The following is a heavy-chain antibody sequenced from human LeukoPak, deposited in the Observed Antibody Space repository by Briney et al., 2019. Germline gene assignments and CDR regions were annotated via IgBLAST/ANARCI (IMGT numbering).Heavy chain of an antibody. CDR3: AREGHTSGYCGTFDV. D-gene: IGHD3-22*01. J-gene: IGHJ3*01. Sequence: GGSLRLSCAASGIAFSNSIMHWVRQAPGKGLEWVSAMSFDGFSKYYADSLKGRLSISRDDSKNTVYLQMNSLRLEDTAVYYCAREGHTSGYCGTFDVWGQGTTVVVSS. V-gene: IGHV3-30*04. CDR1: GIAFSNSI. CDR2: MSFDGFSK.